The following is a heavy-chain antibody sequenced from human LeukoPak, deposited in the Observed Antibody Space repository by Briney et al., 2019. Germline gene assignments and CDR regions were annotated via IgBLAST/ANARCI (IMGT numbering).Heavy chain of an antibody. Sequence: GGSLRLSCAASGFTFSSYAMNWVRQAPGKGLEWVSTISGSGGRTYYADSVKGRFTISRDNSRNTLYLQMNSLRAEDTAVYYCAKDRLTGDWYYFDYWGQGALVTVSS. CDR3: AKDRLTGDWYYFDY. D-gene: IGHD2-21*02. V-gene: IGHV3-23*01. CDR2: ISGSGGRT. J-gene: IGHJ4*02. CDR1: GFTFSSYA.